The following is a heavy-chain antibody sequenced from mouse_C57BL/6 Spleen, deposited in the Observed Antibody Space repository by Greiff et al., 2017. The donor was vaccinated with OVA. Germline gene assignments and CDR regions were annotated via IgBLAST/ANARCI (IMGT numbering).Heavy chain of an antibody. CDR3: ARGPYYYGSSYYFDY. Sequence: VKLQESGAELVRPGASVKLSCKASGYTFTDYYINWVKQRPGQGLEWIARIYPGSGNTYYNEKFKGKATLTAEKSSSTAYMQLSSLTSEDSAVYFCARGPYYYGSSYYFDYWGQGTTLTVSS. CDR2: IYPGSGNT. CDR1: GYTFTDYY. V-gene: IGHV1-76*01. J-gene: IGHJ2*01. D-gene: IGHD1-1*01.